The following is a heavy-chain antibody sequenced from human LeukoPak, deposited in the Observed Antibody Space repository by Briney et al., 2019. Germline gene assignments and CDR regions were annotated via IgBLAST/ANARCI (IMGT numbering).Heavy chain of an antibody. J-gene: IGHJ4*02. CDR1: GYTFTSNG. CDR3: ARDRLEVAGTGGNY. V-gene: IGHV1-18*01. CDR2: ISAYNGNT. D-gene: IGHD6-19*01. Sequence: VASVKVSCKASGYTFTSNGISWVRQAPGQGLEWMGWISAYNGNTNYAQKLQGRVTMTTDTSTSTAYMGLRSLRSDDTAVYYCARDRLEVAGTGGNYWGQGTLVTVSS.